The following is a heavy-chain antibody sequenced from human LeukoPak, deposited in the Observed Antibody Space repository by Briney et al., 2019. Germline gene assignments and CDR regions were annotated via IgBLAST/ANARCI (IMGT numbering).Heavy chain of an antibody. D-gene: IGHD5-12*01. V-gene: IGHV3-7*05. CDR2: INRDGSEK. Sequence: PGESLRLSCAASGLTFNTYWMTWVRQAPGKGLEWVANINRDGSEKNYVGSVRGRFTISRDNTRDSLYLQMNSLTVEDTAVYYCGRGPGYRSDYWGQGTLVTVSS. CDR1: GLTFNTYW. CDR3: GRGPGYRSDY. J-gene: IGHJ4*02.